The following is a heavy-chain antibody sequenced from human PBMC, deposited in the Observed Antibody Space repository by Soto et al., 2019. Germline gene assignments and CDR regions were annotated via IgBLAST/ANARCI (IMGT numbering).Heavy chain of an antibody. CDR2: ISYDGSNK. Sequence: QVQLVESGGGVVQAGRSLRLSCAASGFTFSSYAMHWVRQAPGKGLEWVAVISYDGSNKYYADSVKGRFTISRDNSKNTLYLQMNSLRAEDTAVYYCASVPQSPVPAAMSWFDPWGQGTLVTVSS. CDR1: GFTFSSYA. D-gene: IGHD2-2*01. J-gene: IGHJ5*02. CDR3: ASVPQSPVPAAMSWFDP. V-gene: IGHV3-30-3*01.